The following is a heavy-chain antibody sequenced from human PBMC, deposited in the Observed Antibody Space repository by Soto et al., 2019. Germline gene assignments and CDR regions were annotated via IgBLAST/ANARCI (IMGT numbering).Heavy chain of an antibody. J-gene: IGHJ4*02. V-gene: IGHV1-46*01. CDR3: AKVLDSRWYSARFDY. D-gene: IGHD6-13*01. CDR1: GYTFTSYY. CDR2: FNPGAGSA. Sequence: QVQLVQSGAEVKKPGASVNVSCKASGYTFTSYYVHWVRQAPGQGLEWMGVFNPGAGSASYAEEFQGRATMTSDTATSTVYKGQTRLRSEDTAAYYCAKVLDSRWYSARFDYGGQGTMVTVTS.